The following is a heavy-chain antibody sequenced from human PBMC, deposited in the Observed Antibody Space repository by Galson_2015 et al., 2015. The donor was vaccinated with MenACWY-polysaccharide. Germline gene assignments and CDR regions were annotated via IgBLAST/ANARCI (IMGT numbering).Heavy chain of an antibody. CDR2: IQYDGSKI. CDR1: GSRFSHSG. CDR3: AREGSRIVFHAFDT. J-gene: IGHJ3*02. D-gene: IGHD6-13*01. Sequence: SLRLSCAASGSRFSHSGMHWVRQAPGKGLEWVAVIQYDGSKIVYADSVKCRFTISRDNSKNTLFLEMNSLGAEDTAVYYCAREGSRIVFHAFDTWGQGTMVTVSS. V-gene: IGHV3-33*01.